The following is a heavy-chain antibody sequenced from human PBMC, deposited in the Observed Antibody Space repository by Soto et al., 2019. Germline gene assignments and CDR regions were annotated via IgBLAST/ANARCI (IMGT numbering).Heavy chain of an antibody. CDR3: ARGHCFDLGTYFPVNYMDV. CDR1: GFPFSHYW. CDR2: IKQDGSEK. D-gene: IGHD3-10*01. V-gene: IGHV3-7*01. J-gene: IGHJ6*03. Sequence: EVQLVESGGGLVQPGGSLRLSCSASGFPFSHYWMTWVRQAPGKGLEWVANIKQDGSEKYYVDSMKGRFTISRDKAKYSLSLQLNSLRVEDQAVYYCARGHCFDLGTYFPVNYMDVGGKGNTVTVSS.